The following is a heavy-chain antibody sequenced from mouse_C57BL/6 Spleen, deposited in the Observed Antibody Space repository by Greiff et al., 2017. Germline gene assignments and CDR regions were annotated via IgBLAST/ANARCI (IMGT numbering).Heavy chain of an antibody. Sequence: EVQVVESGGDLVKPGGSLKLSCAASGFTFSSYGMSWVRQTPDKRLEWVATISSGGSYTYYPDSVKGRFTISRDNAKNTLYLQMSSLKSEDTDMYYCARHGGSNYSFAWFAYWGQGTLVTVSA. V-gene: IGHV5-6*01. J-gene: IGHJ3*01. CDR3: ARHGGSNYSFAWFAY. D-gene: IGHD2-5*01. CDR2: ISSGGSYT. CDR1: GFTFSSYG.